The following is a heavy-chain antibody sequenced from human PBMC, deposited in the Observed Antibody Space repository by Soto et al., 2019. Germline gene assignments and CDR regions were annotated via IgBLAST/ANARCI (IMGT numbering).Heavy chain of an antibody. D-gene: IGHD6-19*01. V-gene: IGHV4-34*01. J-gene: IGHJ3*02. Sequence: PSETLSLTCVVYGGSLTGYYWSWIRQPPGRGLEWIGEINPTGSPKYNPSLMSRVTISVDTSKNQFSMKLSSVTAADTAVFYCARSREQWLVDAFDIWGQGTPVTVSS. CDR2: INPTGSP. CDR3: ARSREQWLVDAFDI. CDR1: GGSLTGYY.